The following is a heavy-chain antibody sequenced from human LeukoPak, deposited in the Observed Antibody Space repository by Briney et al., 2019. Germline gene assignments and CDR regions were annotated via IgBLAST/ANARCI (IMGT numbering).Heavy chain of an antibody. CDR2: ISYDAKNK. J-gene: IGHJ2*01. Sequence: GRSLRLSCAASGFTFTNYGMHWVRQAPGKGLEWVAVISYDAKNKYYVDSVKGRFTISRDNSKNTLFLQMNSLRGEDTAFYYCAKRKTSPPRYFDLWGRGTLVTVSS. CDR3: AKRKTSPPRYFDL. V-gene: IGHV3-30*18. CDR1: GFTFTNYG. D-gene: IGHD2-2*01.